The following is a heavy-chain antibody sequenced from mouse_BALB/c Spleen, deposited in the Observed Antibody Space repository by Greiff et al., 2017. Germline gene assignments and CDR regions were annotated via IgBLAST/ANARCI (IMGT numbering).Heavy chain of an antibody. CDR3: ARGRSFDV. J-gene: IGHJ1*01. CDR1: GYTFTSYY. V-gene: IGHV1S56*01. Sequence: VQLHQSGPELVKPGASVKMSCKASGYTFTSYYIHWVKQRPGQGLEWIGWIYPGDGSTKYNEKFKGKTTLTADKSSSTAYMLLSSLTSEDSAIYFCARGRSFDVWGAGTTVTVSS. CDR2: IYPGDGST.